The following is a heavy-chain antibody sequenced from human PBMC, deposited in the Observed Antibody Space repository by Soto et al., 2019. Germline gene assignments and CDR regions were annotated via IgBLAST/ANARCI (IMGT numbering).Heavy chain of an antibody. J-gene: IGHJ4*02. CDR2: IYRGGRI. Sequence: GGSLRLSCAASGFTVGSNSMSWVRQAPGKGLEWVSVIYRGGRINYADSVEGRFAISRDNSKNTLYLQMNSLRVEDTAVYYCARDSSTEGIDYWGPGALVTVSS. V-gene: IGHV3-66*01. CDR3: ARDSSTEGIDY. D-gene: IGHD4-17*01. CDR1: GFTVGSNS.